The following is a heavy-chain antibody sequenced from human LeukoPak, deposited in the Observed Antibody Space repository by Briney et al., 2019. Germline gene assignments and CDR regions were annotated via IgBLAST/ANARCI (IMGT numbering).Heavy chain of an antibody. CDR2: ISAYNGNT. V-gene: IGHV1-18*01. J-gene: IGHJ5*02. CDR1: GYTFTSYG. Sequence: WASVKVSCKASGYTFTSYGISWMRQAPGQGLEWMGWISAYNGNTNYAQKLQGRVTMTTDTSTNTAYMELRSLRSDDTAVYYCARVFIIAGVNWFDPWGQGTLVTVSS. D-gene: IGHD3-10*01. CDR3: ARVFIIAGVNWFDP.